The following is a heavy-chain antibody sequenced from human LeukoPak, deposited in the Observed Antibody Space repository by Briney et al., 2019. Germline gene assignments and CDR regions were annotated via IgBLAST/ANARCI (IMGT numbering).Heavy chain of an antibody. CDR3: ARWTFYAISGFDY. CDR1: GGSISSYY. D-gene: IGHD2-8*01. CDR2: IYYSGST. J-gene: IGHJ4*02. V-gene: IGHV4-59*01. Sequence: PSETLSLTCTVSGGSISSYYWSWIRQPPGKGLEWIGYIYYSGSTNYNPSLKSRVTISVDTSKNQFSLKLSSVTAADTAVYYCARWTFYAISGFDYWGQGTLVTVSS.